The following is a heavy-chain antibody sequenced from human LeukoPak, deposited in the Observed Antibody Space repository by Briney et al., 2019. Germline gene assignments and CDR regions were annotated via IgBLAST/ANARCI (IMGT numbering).Heavy chain of an antibody. CDR3: ARETLGYCSGGSCAPY. D-gene: IGHD2-15*01. CDR1: GYTFTGYY. CDR2: TNPNSGGT. V-gene: IGHV1-2*02. Sequence: ASVKVSCKASGYTFTGYYMHWVGQAPGQGLEWMGWTNPNSGGTNYAQKFQSRVTMTRGTSISTAYMELSRLRSDDTAVYYCARETLGYCSGGSCAPYWGPGTLVTVSS. J-gene: IGHJ4*02.